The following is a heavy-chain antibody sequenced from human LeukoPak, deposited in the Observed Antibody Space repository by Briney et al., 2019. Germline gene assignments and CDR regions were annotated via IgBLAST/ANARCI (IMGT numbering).Heavy chain of an antibody. J-gene: IGHJ3*01. CDR2: IYGDGSTT. CDR3: ASLVGGYYPPVEAFDV. Sequence: GGCLRLSCAASGFSFRSCWMHWVRQAPGKELVWVSRIYGDGSTTNYADSVRGRFTISRDNAKNTLYLQMNSLRADDSAVYFCASLVGGYYPPVEAFDVWGQGTMVTVSS. D-gene: IGHD3-3*01. V-gene: IGHV3-74*01. CDR1: GFSFRSCW.